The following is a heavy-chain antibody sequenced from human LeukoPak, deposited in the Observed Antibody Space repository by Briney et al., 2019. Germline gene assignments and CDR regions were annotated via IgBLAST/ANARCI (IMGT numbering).Heavy chain of an antibody. CDR1: GYTFTDKY. D-gene: IGHD1-14*01. V-gene: IGHV1-2*02. J-gene: IGHJ4*02. CDR2: MHPNTGDT. Sequence: ASVKVSCKTSGYTFTDKYIHWVRLAPGLGLECMGWMHPNTGDTVYVQKFQGRVTFTRDTSISTAYMELHRLGSDDTAVYFCVRDLTNPASGDYWGQGTLVTVSS. CDR3: VRDLTNPASGDY.